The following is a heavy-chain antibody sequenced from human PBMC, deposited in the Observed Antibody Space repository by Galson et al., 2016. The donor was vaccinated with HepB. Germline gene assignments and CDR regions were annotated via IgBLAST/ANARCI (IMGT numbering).Heavy chain of an antibody. D-gene: IGHD6-25*01. CDR1: GFTFSAFP. CDR2: ISGRGGDT. V-gene: IGHV3-23*01. J-gene: IGHJ3*02. Sequence: SLRLSCAASGFTFSAFPMSWVRQAPGKGLEWVSTISGRGGDTYSADSVGGRFTISRANSKNHLFLQMTNLRTNDTAVYYCAKSARLHPNAFDIWGQGKLVTVSS. CDR3: AKSARLHPNAFDI.